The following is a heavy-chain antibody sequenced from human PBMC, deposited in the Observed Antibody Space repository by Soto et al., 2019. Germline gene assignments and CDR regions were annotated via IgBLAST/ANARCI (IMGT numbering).Heavy chain of an antibody. J-gene: IGHJ2*01. CDR3: ARELMPLPNDWYFDL. V-gene: IGHV4-30-4*01. CDR2: IFDSGST. CDR1: GGSISGGVHS. Sequence: QVQLQESGPGLVKPSETLSLTCTVSGGSISGGVHSWSWIRQPPGKGLEWIGHIFDSGSTYYNPSLKSRLTISVDTSKNQFSPRLSSVPAADTAGYYCARELMPLPNDWYFDLWGRGTLFTFSA. D-gene: IGHD2-8*01.